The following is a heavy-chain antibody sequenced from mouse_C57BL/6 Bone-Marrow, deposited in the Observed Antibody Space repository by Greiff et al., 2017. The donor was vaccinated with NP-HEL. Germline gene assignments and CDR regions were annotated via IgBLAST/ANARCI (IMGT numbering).Heavy chain of an antibody. CDR2: ISSGGSYT. CDR3: ARRTTVPHFDY. D-gene: IGHD1-1*01. CDR1: GFTFSSYG. Sequence: EVMLVESGGDLVKPGGSLKLSCAASGFTFSSYGMSWVCQTPDNRLEWVATISSGGSYTYYPDSVKGRFTISRDNAKNTLYLQMSSLKSEDTAMYYCARRTTVPHFDYWGQGTTLTVSS. J-gene: IGHJ2*01. V-gene: IGHV5-6*02.